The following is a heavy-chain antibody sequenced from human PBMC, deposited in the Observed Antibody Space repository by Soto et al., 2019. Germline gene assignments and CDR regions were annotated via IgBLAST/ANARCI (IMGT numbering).Heavy chain of an antibody. D-gene: IGHD1-1*01. J-gene: IGHJ4*02. CDR3: AGSGTGGLLFDY. V-gene: IGHV4-59*01. Sequence: SETLSLTCTVSGGSISSYYWSWIRQPPGKGLEWIGYIYYSGSTNYNPSPKSRVTISVDTSKNQFSLKLSSVTAADTAVYYCAGSGTGGLLFDYWGQGTLVTVSS. CDR2: IYYSGST. CDR1: GGSISSYY.